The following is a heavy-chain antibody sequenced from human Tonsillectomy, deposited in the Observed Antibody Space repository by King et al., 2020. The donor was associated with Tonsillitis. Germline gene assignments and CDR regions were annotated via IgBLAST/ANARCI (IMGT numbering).Heavy chain of an antibody. Sequence: QLQESGPGLVKPSETLSLTCTVSGGSISSSSYYWGWIRQPPGKGLEWIGSIYYSGSTYYNPSLKSRVTISVDTSRTQFSLKLNSVTAADTAVYYCARFHSSGWYYFDYWGQGNLVTVSS. D-gene: IGHD6-19*01. CDR2: IYYSGST. CDR1: GGSISSSSYY. CDR3: ARFHSSGWYYFDY. V-gene: IGHV4-39*01. J-gene: IGHJ4*02.